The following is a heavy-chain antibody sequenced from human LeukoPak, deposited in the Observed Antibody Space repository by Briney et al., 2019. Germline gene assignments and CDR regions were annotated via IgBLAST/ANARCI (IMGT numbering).Heavy chain of an antibody. CDR2: IYYSGST. V-gene: IGHV4-59*01. D-gene: IGHD4-11*01. Sequence: SETLSLTCAVSGGSMSNYYWTWIRQAPGKGLEWIGYIYYSGSTNYNPSLKSRLTISVDTSKNQFPLRLSSVIAADTAVYYCARLRGNYFPDYWGQGTLVTVSS. J-gene: IGHJ4*02. CDR1: GGSMSNYY. CDR3: ARLRGNYFPDY.